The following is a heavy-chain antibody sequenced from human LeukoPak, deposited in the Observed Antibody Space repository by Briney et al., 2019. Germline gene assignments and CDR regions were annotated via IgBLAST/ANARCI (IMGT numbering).Heavy chain of an antibody. CDR2: IDPSSTYI. J-gene: IGHJ5*02. CDR1: GFTFRSYS. Sequence: PGGSLRLSCAASGFTFRSYSMIWVRQAPGKGLEWVSAIDPSSTYIYYADSVKGRFTISRDNAENSLYLQMNSLRVEDTAVYYCANYFWGSREYNWFDPWGQGILVTVSS. V-gene: IGHV3-21*01. CDR3: ANYFWGSREYNWFDP. D-gene: IGHD3-16*01.